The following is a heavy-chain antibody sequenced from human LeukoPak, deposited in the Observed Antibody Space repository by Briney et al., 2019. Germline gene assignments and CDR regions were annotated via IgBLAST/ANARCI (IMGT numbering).Heavy chain of an antibody. D-gene: IGHD1-26*01. CDR1: GFTFSSYS. Sequence: GGSLRLSCAASGFTFSSYSMNWVRQAPGKGLEWVSYISSSSSTVYYADSVKGRFTISRDNAKNSLYLQMNSLRAEDTAVYYCAKTSVGAPSYYFDYWGQGALVTVSS. CDR2: ISSSSSTV. V-gene: IGHV3-48*01. J-gene: IGHJ4*02. CDR3: AKTSVGAPSYYFDY.